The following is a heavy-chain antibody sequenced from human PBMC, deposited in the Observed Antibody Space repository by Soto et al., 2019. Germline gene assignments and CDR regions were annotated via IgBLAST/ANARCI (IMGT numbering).Heavy chain of an antibody. V-gene: IGHV3-30-3*01. Sequence: GESLKISCAASGFIFSDKSMHWVRQAPGKGLEWVAVISYDGSNKYYADSVKGRFTISRDNSKNTLYLQMNSLRAEDTALFYCAGGIVEIINSFGFDYWGQGALVTVSS. CDR1: GFIFSDKS. CDR2: ISYDGSNK. CDR3: AGGIVEIINSFGFDY. J-gene: IGHJ4*02. D-gene: IGHD3-22*01.